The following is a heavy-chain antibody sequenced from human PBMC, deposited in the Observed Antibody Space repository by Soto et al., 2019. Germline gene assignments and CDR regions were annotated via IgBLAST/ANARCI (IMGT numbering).Heavy chain of an antibody. CDR1: GGTFTSYA. Sequence: QVPLVQSGAEVRKPGSSVKVSCQASGGTFTSYAVTWVRQAPGQGLEWMGGIIPLLETVDYAEKFHCRVTISVDASTGTAYLDLTSRRSDDTAVYYCAGGVWDCRGGGCYGWFGPWGQGTLVIVSS. V-gene: IGHV1-69*01. J-gene: IGHJ5*02. CDR3: AGGVWDCRGGGCYGWFGP. D-gene: IGHD2-15*01. CDR2: IIPLLETV.